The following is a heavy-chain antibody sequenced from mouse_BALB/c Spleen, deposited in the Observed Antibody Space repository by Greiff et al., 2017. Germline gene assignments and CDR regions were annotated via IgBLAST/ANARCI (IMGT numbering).Heavy chain of an antibody. J-gene: IGHJ1*01. V-gene: IGHV1-69*02. Sequence: QVQLQQPGAELVKPGAPVKLSCKASGYTFTSYWMNWVKQRPGRGLEWIGRIDPSDSETHYNQKFKDKATLTVDKSSSTAYIQLSSLTSEDSAVYYCARSPYYYGSSYWYFDVWGAGTTVTVSS. CDR2: IDPSDSET. CDR1: GYTFTSYW. D-gene: IGHD1-1*01. CDR3: ARSPYYYGSSYWYFDV.